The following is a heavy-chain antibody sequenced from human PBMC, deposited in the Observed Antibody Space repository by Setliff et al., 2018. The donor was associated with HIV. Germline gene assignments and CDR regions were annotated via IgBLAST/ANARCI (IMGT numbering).Heavy chain of an antibody. V-gene: IGHV3-7*03. D-gene: IGHD3-22*01. J-gene: IGHJ4*02. CDR1: GFTVISKS. CDR2: IKFDGSES. CDR3: ARAYNVYDYRFDSSGYDY. Sequence: GGSLRLSCVASGFTVISKSMSWVRQVPGKGLEWASNIKFDGSESHYADSVKGRFIASTDNAKNSLFLQMNSLKAEDTAVYYCARAYNVYDYRFDSSGYDYWGQGTLVTVSS.